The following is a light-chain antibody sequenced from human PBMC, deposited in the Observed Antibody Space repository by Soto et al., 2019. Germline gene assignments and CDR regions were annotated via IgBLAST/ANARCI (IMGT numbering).Light chain of an antibody. CDR2: AAS. J-gene: IGKJ4*01. CDR3: LQDDDYPFT. V-gene: IGKV1-6*01. Sequence: IQMTQAPCPLSASVGDRFTFTCRASQSIRSRLAWYQQKPGKAPKFLIFAASNLQSGVPSRFSGSGSGTDFTLTISSLQPEDFATYFCLQDDDYPFTFGGGTKVDIK. CDR1: QSIRSR.